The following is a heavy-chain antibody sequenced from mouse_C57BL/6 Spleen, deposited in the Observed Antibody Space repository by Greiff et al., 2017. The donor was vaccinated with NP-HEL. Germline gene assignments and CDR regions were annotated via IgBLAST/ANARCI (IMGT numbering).Heavy chain of an antibody. J-gene: IGHJ4*01. Sequence: EVHLVESGGGLVKPGGSLKLSCAASGFTFSDYGMHWVRQAPEKGLEWVAYISSGSSTIYYADTVKGRFTISRDNAKNTLFLQMTSLRSEDTAMYYCARTYYYGSSYVYYYAMDYWGQGTSVTVSS. V-gene: IGHV5-17*01. D-gene: IGHD1-1*01. CDR3: ARTYYYGSSYVYYYAMDY. CDR2: ISSGSSTI. CDR1: GFTFSDYG.